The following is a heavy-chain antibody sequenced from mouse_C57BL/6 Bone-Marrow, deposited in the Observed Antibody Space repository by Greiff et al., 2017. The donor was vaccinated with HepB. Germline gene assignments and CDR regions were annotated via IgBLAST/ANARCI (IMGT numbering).Heavy chain of an antibody. V-gene: IGHV1-7*01. CDR2: INPSSGYT. Sequence: QVQLKQSGAELAKPGASVKLSCKASGYTFTSYWMHWVKQRPGQGLEWIGYINPSSGYTKYNQKFKDKATLTEDKSSSTAYMQLSSLTYEDSAVYYCARRREAMDYWGQGPSVTVSS. CDR1: GYTFTSYW. CDR3: ARRREAMDY. J-gene: IGHJ4*01.